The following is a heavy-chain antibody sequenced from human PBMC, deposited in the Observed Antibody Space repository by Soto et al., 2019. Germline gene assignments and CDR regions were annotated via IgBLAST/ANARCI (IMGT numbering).Heavy chain of an antibody. J-gene: IGHJ6*02. CDR1: GFTFSGYE. D-gene: IGHD2-15*01. CDR3: ARVGYCSGGSCEHNYYYYGMDV. V-gene: IGHV3-48*03. Sequence: GVSLGLSCPSSGFTFSGYEMNWVRQAPGKGLEGVSYISSSGSTIYYADSVKGRFTISRDNAKNSLYLQMNSLRAEDTAVYYCARVGYCSGGSCEHNYYYYGMDVWGQGTTVTVSS. CDR2: ISSSGSTI.